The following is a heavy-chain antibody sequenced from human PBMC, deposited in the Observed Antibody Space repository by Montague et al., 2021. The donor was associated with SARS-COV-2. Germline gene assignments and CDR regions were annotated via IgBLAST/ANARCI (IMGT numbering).Heavy chain of an antibody. CDR3: ARFTAVTSSLDF. CDR1: GGSISSPGYY. J-gene: IGHJ4*02. V-gene: IGHV4-61*02. D-gene: IGHD4-17*01. CDR2: IYTSGTV. Sequence: TLSLTCTVSGGSISSPGYYWSWIRQPAGKGLEWIGRIYTSGTVNYNPSLKSRVTISVDTSKNQFSLKLTSVTAADTAVYYCARFTAVTSSLDFWGQGTLVPVSS.